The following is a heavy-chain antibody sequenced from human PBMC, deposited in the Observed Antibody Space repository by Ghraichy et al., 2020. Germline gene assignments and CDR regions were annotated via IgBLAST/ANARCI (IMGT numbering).Heavy chain of an antibody. CDR3: ASKVYGGTYFDY. Sequence: SETLSLTCTVSGGSISSSSYYWGWIRQPPGKGLEWIGSIYYSGSTYYNPSLKSRVTISVDTSKNQFSLKLSSWTAADTAVYYCASKVYGGTYFDYWGQGTLVTVSS. D-gene: IGHD2-8*01. CDR1: GGSISSSSYY. CDR2: IYYSGST. J-gene: IGHJ4*02. V-gene: IGHV4-39*01.